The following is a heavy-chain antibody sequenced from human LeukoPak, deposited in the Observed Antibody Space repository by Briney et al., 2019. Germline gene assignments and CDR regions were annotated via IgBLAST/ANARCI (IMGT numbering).Heavy chain of an antibody. V-gene: IGHV3-74*01. D-gene: IGHD3-9*01. CDR1: GFNFNTYW. J-gene: IGHJ4*02. CDR2: INSDGSST. Sequence: GGSLRLSCAASGFNFNTYWMSWVRQAPGKGLVWVSRINSDGSSTSYAASVKGRFTISRDNAKNTLYLQMNSLRAEDTAVYYCARHDILTGYYPSFDYWGQGTLVTVSS. CDR3: ARHDILTGYYPSFDY.